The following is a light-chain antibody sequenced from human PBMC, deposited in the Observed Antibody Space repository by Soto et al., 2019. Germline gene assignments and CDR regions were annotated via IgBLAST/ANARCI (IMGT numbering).Light chain of an antibody. Sequence: QSVLTQPPSASGTPGQRVTISCSGSSSNIGSNYVYWYQQLPGTAPKLLIYRNNQRPSGVPDRFSGSKSGTSASLAISGLRSEDEADYYCAAWDDILLGFGGGTKLTVL. V-gene: IGLV1-47*01. J-gene: IGLJ3*02. CDR1: SSNIGSNY. CDR2: RNN. CDR3: AAWDDILLG.